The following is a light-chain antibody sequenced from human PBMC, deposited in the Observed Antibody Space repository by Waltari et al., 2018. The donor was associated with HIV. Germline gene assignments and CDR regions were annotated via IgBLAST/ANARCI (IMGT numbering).Light chain of an antibody. CDR2: GAS. CDR3: QQYNSWPLT. J-gene: IGKJ1*01. CDR1: QSVSRY. Sequence: EIVLTQSLATLSLSPGARATLSCRASQSVSRYLAWYQQRAGQAPRLLIYGASTRATGIPARFSGSGSGTEFTLTISSLQSEDFAVYYCQQYNSWPLTFGQGTKVEIK. V-gene: IGKV3-15*01.